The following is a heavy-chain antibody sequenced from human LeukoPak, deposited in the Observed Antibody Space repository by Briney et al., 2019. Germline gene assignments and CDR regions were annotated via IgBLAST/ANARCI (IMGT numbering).Heavy chain of an antibody. V-gene: IGHV1-18*01. Sequence: ASVKVSCKASGYTFTSYGISWVRQAPGQGLEWMGWISAYNGNTNYAQKFQGRVTITADKSTSTAYMELSSLRSEDTAVYYCAGGSYDYGDSHFDYWGQGTLVTVSS. D-gene: IGHD4-17*01. J-gene: IGHJ4*02. CDR3: AGGSYDYGDSHFDY. CDR1: GYTFTSYG. CDR2: ISAYNGNT.